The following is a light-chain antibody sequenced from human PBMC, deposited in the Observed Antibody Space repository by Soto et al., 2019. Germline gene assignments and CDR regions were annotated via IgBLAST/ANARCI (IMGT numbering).Light chain of an antibody. CDR3: SSYTSSSTLV. Sequence: QSALTQPAFVSGSPGQSITISCNGTNSDVGGYNFVSWYQQHPGKVPKLMIYDVTNRPSGVSNRFSGSKSGNTASLTISGIQAEDEADYYCSSYTSSSTLVFGTGTKLTVL. V-gene: IGLV2-14*01. CDR2: DVT. CDR1: NSDVGGYNF. J-gene: IGLJ1*01.